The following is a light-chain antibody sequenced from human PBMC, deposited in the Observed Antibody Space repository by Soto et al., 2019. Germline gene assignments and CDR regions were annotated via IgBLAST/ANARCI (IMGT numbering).Light chain of an antibody. Sequence: DVVMTQSPLSLSVTPGQPASISCKSSQSLLHITGETFLFWYLQKPGQSPPLLIYEVSTRVSGVPDRFSGSGSGTDFTLEISRVETDDVGIYYCMQSTQLPPTFGQGTRLEI. V-gene: IGKV2D-29*02. J-gene: IGKJ5*01. CDR1: QSLLHITGETF. CDR2: EVS. CDR3: MQSTQLPPT.